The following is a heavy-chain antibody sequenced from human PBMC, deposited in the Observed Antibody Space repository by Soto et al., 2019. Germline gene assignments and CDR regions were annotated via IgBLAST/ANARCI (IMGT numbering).Heavy chain of an antibody. CDR1: GFTFSSYA. J-gene: IGHJ3*02. D-gene: IGHD7-27*01. CDR3: AKDLGRGGPDAFDI. Sequence: EVQLLESGGGLVQPGGSLRLACAASGFTFSSYAMCWFRQASGKGLEWVSAVSGSGGSTYYADSVKGRFTISRDNAKNTLYLQLNTLIAEDTAVYFCAKDLGRGGPDAFDIWGQGTMVTVSS. CDR2: VSGSGGST. V-gene: IGHV3-23*01.